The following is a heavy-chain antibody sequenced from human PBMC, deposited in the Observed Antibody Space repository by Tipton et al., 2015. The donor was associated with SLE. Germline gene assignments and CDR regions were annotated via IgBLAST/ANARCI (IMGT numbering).Heavy chain of an antibody. CDR1: GGSISSSSYY. Sequence: TLSLTCTVSGGSISSSSYYWGWIRQPPGKGLEWIGSIYYSGSTYYNPSLKSRVTISVDTSKNQFSLKLSSVTAADTAEYYCARGLGGWYGGAFDIWGQGTMVTVSS. V-gene: IGHV4-39*07. J-gene: IGHJ3*02. D-gene: IGHD6-19*01. CDR2: IYYSGST. CDR3: ARGLGGWYGGAFDI.